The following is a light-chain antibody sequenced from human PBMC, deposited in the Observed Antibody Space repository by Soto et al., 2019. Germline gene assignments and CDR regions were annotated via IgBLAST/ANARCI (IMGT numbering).Light chain of an antibody. CDR1: QSVGTY. Sequence: EIVLTQSPATLSLSPGDRATLSCRASQSVGTYINWFQQKPGQPPRLIIHDASTRVTGIPDRISGSGSGTDFSLTISSLEPGDSAVYYCQQNSNLQATFGQGTKVDIK. V-gene: IGKV3-11*01. CDR3: QQNSNLQAT. CDR2: DAS. J-gene: IGKJ1*01.